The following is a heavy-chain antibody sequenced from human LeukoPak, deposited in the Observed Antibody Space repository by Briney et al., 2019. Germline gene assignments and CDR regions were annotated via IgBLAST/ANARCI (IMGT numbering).Heavy chain of an antibody. V-gene: IGHV3-30*19. J-gene: IGHJ5*02. D-gene: IGHD6-13*01. CDR2: ISYDGSNK. Sequence: GGSLRLSCAASGFTFSTYGMHWVRQAPGKGLEWVAVISYDGSNKYYADSVKGRFTISRDNSKNTLYLQMNSLRAEDTAVYYCARGGAAAGTPFAWGQGTLVTVSS. CDR1: GFTFSTYG. CDR3: ARGGAAAGTPFA.